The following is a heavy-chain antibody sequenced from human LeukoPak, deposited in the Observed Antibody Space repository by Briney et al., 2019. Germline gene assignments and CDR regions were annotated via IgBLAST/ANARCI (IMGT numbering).Heavy chain of an antibody. V-gene: IGHV3-30-3*01. CDR2: ISYDGSNK. CDR1: GFTFSSYA. Sequence: PGGSLRLSCAASGFTFSSYAMHWVRQAPGKGLEWVAVISYDGSNKYYADSVKGRFTISRDNSKNTLYLQMNSLRAEDTAVYYCARAGDTYYFDYWGQGTLVTVSS. D-gene: IGHD3-16*01. J-gene: IGHJ4*02. CDR3: ARAGDTYYFDY.